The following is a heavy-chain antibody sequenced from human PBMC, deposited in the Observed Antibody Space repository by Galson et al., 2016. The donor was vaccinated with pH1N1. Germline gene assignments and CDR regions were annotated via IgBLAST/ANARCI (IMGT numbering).Heavy chain of an antibody. Sequence: PALVKLTQTLTLTCTFSGFSLTTSGMRVSWIRQPPGKAPEWLARIEWDDDKFYSTSLKTRLTISKDTSKNQVVLTMTNMDPVDTATYYCGRNPAFVGGAIDVWGQGTMVTVSS. CDR3: GRNPAFVGGAIDV. D-gene: IGHD2-15*01. CDR2: IEWDDDK. CDR1: GFSLTTSGMR. V-gene: IGHV2-70*04. J-gene: IGHJ3*01.